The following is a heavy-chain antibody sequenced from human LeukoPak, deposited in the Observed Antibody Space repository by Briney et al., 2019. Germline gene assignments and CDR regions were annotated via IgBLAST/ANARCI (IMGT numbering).Heavy chain of an antibody. J-gene: IGHJ4*02. D-gene: IGHD1-26*01. CDR3: ARENSGSYY. CDR1: GGSISSSSYY. V-gene: IGHV4-39*07. CDR2: IYYSGST. Sequence: PSETLSLTCTVSGGSISSSSYYWGWIRQPPGKGLEWIGSIYYSGSTYYNPSLKSRVTISVDTSKNQFSLKLSSVTAADTAVYYCARENSGSYYRGQGTLVTVSS.